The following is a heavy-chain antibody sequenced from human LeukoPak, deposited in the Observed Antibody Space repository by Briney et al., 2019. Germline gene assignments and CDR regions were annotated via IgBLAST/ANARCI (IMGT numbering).Heavy chain of an antibody. Sequence: PGGSLRLSCAASGFTFSSYAMHWVRQAPGKGPEYVSAISSNGGTTYYANSVKGRFTISRDNSKNMLYLQMGSLRAEDMAVYYCARASRAFLFDYWGQGTLVTVSS. D-gene: IGHD2/OR15-2a*01. V-gene: IGHV3-64*01. CDR1: GFTFSSYA. J-gene: IGHJ4*02. CDR2: ISSNGGTT. CDR3: ARASRAFLFDY.